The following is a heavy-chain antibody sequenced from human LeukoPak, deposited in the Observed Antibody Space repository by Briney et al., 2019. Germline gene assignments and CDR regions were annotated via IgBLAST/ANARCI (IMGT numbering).Heavy chain of an antibody. CDR2: ISSSGSTI. V-gene: IGHV3-48*01. CDR3: ATGGRSGAAFES. J-gene: IGHJ4*02. Sequence: PGGSLRLSCEASGFTFSTYWMAWVRQAPGKGLEWVSYISSSGSTIYYADSVMGRSTISRDKSNNTLYLQMNSLRAEDTAVYYCATGGRSGAAFESWGQGTLVTVSS. D-gene: IGHD6-25*01. CDR1: GFTFSTYW.